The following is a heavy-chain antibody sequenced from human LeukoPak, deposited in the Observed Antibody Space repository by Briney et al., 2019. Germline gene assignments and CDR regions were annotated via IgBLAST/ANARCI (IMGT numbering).Heavy chain of an antibody. CDR2: IYPGDSDT. Sequence: GESLKISCKGSGYSFTSYWIGWVRQMPGKGLEWMGIIYPGDSDTRYSPSFQGQDTISADKSISTAYLQWSSLKASDTAMYYCARQGEGDCSSTSCLVDYWGQGTLVTVSS. V-gene: IGHV5-51*01. D-gene: IGHD2-2*01. CDR1: GYSFTSYW. J-gene: IGHJ4*02. CDR3: ARQGEGDCSSTSCLVDY.